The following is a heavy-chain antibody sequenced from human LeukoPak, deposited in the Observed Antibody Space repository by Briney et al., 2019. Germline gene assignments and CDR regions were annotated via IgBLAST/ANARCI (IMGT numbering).Heavy chain of an antibody. D-gene: IGHD3-22*01. CDR3: AKTTRGYYDSSGSFDY. CDR2: ISVYNGNT. V-gene: IGHV1-18*01. CDR1: GYTFTNYG. Sequence: ASVKVSCKASGYTFTNYGITWVRQAPGQGLEWMGWISVYNGNTNYAQKLQGRVTMTTDTSTSTAYMELRSLRSDDTAVYYCAKTTRGYYDSSGSFDYWGQGTLVTVSS. J-gene: IGHJ4*02.